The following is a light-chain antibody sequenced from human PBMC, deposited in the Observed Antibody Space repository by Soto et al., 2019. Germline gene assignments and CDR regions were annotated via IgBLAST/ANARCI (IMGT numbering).Light chain of an antibody. J-gene: IGLJ1*01. CDR1: SSNIGAGYD. CDR2: GNS. V-gene: IGLV1-40*01. CDR3: QSYDSSLSGSWV. Sequence: QSVLTQPPSVSGAPGQRVTISCTGSSSNIGAGYDVHWYQQLPGTAPKLLICGNSNRPSGVPDRFSGSKSGTSASLAITGLQAEDEADYYCQSYDSSLSGSWVFGTGTKVTVL.